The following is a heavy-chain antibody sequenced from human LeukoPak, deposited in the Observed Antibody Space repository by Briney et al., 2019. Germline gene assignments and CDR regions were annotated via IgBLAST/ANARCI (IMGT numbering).Heavy chain of an antibody. V-gene: IGHV4-59*01. D-gene: IGHD1-14*01. CDR1: GGSISSYY. CDR3: ARDNRIAAPAGSAFDI. J-gene: IGHJ3*02. Sequence: SETLSLTCTVSGGSISSYYWSWIRQPPGKGLEWIGYIYCSGSTNYNPSLKSRVTISVDTSKNQFSLKLSSVTAADTAVYYCARDNRIAAPAGSAFDIWGQGTMVTVSS. CDR2: IYCSGST.